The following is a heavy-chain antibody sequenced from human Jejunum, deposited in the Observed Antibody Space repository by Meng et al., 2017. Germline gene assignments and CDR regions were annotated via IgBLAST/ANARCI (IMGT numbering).Heavy chain of an antibody. CDR2: IHASGST. J-gene: IGHJ4*02. Sequence: SETLSLTCTVSGGSISTYHWSWIRQSAGKGLEWIGRIHASGSTDYNPSLNSRVIMSVDTSKNQFSLKLSSVTAADTAVYYCERAQSSGWCSNGDSWGQGTLVTVSS. D-gene: IGHD6-19*01. CDR1: GGSISTYH. CDR3: ERAQSSGWCSNGDS. V-gene: IGHV4-4*07.